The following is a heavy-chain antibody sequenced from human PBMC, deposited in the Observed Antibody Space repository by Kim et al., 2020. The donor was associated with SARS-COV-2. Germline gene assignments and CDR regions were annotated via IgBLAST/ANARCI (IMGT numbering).Heavy chain of an antibody. CDR2: DGTRT. V-gene: IGHV3-74*01. CDR3: ARAFNADY. Sequence: DGTRTNYPDSVKDRFARSRDTAKTTLYQQMNSLRAEDTAVYYWARAFNADYWGQGTLVTVSS. J-gene: IGHJ4*02.